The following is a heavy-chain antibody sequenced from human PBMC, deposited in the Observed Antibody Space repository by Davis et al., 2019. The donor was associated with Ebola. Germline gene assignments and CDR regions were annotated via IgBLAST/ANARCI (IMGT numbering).Heavy chain of an antibody. D-gene: IGHD3-22*01. CDR2: ISAYNGNT. J-gene: IGHJ4*02. CDR3: ARGLPYYHDSSGSTPFDY. CDR1: GYTFTSYG. Sequence: ASVKVSCKASGYTFTSYGISWVRQAPGQGLEWMGWISAYNGNTNYAQKLQGRVTMTTDTSTSTAYMELRSLRSDDTAVYYCARGLPYYHDSSGSTPFDYWGQGTLVTVSS. V-gene: IGHV1-18*01.